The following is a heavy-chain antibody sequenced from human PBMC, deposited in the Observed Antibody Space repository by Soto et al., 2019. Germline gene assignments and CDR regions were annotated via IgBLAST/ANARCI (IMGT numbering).Heavy chain of an antibody. D-gene: IGHD6-13*01. V-gene: IGHV1-69*13. CDR2: IIPIFGTA. Sequence: SVKVSCKASGGTFSSYVISWVRQDPGQGLEWMGGIIPIFGTANYAQKFQRRVTIPADESTSTAYMELSSLRSEDTAVYYCASAGELPGIAAAERALYFDYWGQGALVTVS. CDR3: ASAGELPGIAAAERALYFDY. J-gene: IGHJ4*02. CDR1: GGTFSSYV.